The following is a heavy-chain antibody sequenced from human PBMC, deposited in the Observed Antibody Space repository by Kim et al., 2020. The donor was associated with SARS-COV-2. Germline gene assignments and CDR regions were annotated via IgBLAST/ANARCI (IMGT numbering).Heavy chain of an antibody. V-gene: IGHV3-23*01. CDR2: IGQSGGNI. CDR3: AAAGRGGSSSPSIP. D-gene: IGHD6-6*01. J-gene: IGHJ5*02. Sequence: GGSLRLSCAASGFTFSNYAMNWVRQAPGKGLEWVSGIGQSGGNIFYADSVKGRFTISRDNSKNTLFLHMNSLRAEDTAVYYCAAAGRGGSSSPSIPWGQGIVVTVSS. CDR1: GFTFSNYA.